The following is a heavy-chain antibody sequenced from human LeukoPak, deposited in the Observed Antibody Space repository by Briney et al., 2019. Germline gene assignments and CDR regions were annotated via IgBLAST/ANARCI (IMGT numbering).Heavy chain of an antibody. V-gene: IGHV4-61*05. D-gene: IGHD2-21*02. J-gene: IGHJ4*02. Sequence: SETLSLTCSVSGGSISSRSYYWGWIRQPPGKGLEWIGYIYYSGSTNYNPSLKSRVTISVDTSKNQFSLKLSSVTAADTAVYYCARVPRGGDYNGIFDYWGQGTLVTVSS. CDR2: IYYSGST. CDR3: ARVPRGGDYNGIFDY. CDR1: GGSISSRSYY.